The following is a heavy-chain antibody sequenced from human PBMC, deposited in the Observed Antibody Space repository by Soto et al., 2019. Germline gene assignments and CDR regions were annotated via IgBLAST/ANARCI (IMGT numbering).Heavy chain of an antibody. D-gene: IGHD5-12*01. V-gene: IGHV4-39*01. CDR2: IYYSGST. CDR3: ARPRGVATIVGDWFDP. CDR1: GGSISSSSYY. Sequence: QLQLQESGPALVKPSETLSLTCTVSGGSISSSSYYWGWIRQPPGKGLEWIGSIYYSGSTYYNPSRMSRVTIPVDTSKNKFSLKLSSVPAADTAVYYCARPRGVATIVGDWFDPWGQGTLVTVSS. J-gene: IGHJ5*02.